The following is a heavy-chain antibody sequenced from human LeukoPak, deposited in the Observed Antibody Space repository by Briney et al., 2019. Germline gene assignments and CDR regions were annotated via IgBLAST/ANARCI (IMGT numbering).Heavy chain of an antibody. V-gene: IGHV4-59*01. CDR3: ARGSAAGFNYYYGMDV. D-gene: IGHD6-13*01. J-gene: IGHJ6*02. CDR1: GGSISSYY. Sequence: SETLSLTCTVSGGSISSYYWSWIRQPPGKGLEWIGYIYYSGSTNYNPSLKSRVTISVDTSKNQFSLKLSSVTAADTAVYYCARGSAAGFNYYYGMDVWGQGTTVTVSS. CDR2: IYYSGST.